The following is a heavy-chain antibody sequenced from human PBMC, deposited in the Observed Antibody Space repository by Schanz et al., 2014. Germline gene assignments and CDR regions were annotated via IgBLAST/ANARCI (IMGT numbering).Heavy chain of an antibody. CDR2: INSVGSNT. CDR3: ARKVQLRVYGGKGHDSLDI. J-gene: IGHJ3*02. CDR1: GFNSDDYA. V-gene: IGHV3-74*02. Sequence: EVHLLESGGGLVQPGGSLRLSCTASGFNSDDYAMHWVRQAPGKGLVWVVRINSVGSNTDYSDPMTGRFTISRDNAKNTLYLQINTLRAEDATVYYCARKVQLRVYGGKGHDSLDIWGQGTMVTVSS. D-gene: IGHD4-17*01.